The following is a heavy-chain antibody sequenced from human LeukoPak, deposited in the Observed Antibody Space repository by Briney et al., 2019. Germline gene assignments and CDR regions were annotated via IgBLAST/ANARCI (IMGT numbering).Heavy chain of an antibody. J-gene: IGHJ4*02. CDR2: ISGRTSTI. D-gene: IGHD3-9*01. CDR3: ARTYYDILTGYNPYFDY. Sequence: PGGSLRLSCVVSGFTFSPYSMNWVRQAPGKGLEWVAYISGRTSTIYYADSVYGRFTISRDNAKNFLYLQMNSLRAEDTAVYYCARTYYDILTGYNPYFDYWGQGVLVTVSS. CDR1: GFTFSPYS. V-gene: IGHV3-48*04.